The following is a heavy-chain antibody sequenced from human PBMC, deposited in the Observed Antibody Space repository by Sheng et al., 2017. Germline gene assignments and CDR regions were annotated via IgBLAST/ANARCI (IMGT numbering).Heavy chain of an antibody. CDR2: ISSSGSTI. V-gene: IGHV3-48*03. Sequence: EVQLVESGGGLVQPGGSLRLSCAASGFTFSSYEMNWVRQAPGKGLEWVSYISSSGSTIYYADSVKGRFTISRDNAKNSLYLQMNSLRAEDTAVYYCAREGFVVVPAAIPLYYMDVWGQGTTVTVSS. CDR1: GFTFSSYE. CDR3: AREGFVVVPAAIPLYYMDV. J-gene: IGHJ6*03. D-gene: IGHD2-2*01.